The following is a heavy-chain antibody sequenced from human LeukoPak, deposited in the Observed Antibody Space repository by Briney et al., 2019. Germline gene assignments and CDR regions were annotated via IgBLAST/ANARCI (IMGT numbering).Heavy chain of an antibody. V-gene: IGHV4-34*01. CDR3: ARGPRSVKLTLRVKNWFDP. D-gene: IGHD4-23*01. CDR1: GGSFSGYY. CDR2: INHSGST. J-gene: IGHJ5*02. Sequence: SETLSLTCAVYGGSFSGYYWSWIRQPPGRGLEWIGEINHSGSTNYNPSLKSRVTISVDTSKNQFSLKLSSVTAADTAVYYCARGPRSVKLTLRVKNWFDPCGQGTLVTVSS.